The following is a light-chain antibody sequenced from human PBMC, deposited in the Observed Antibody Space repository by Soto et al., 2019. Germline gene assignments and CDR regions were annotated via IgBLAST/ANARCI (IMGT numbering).Light chain of an antibody. CDR2: AAS. J-gene: IGKJ1*01. Sequence: DIQLTQSPSFLSASVGDRVTITCRASQGISSFLAWYQQKPGKAPKLLIYAASTLQIGVPSRFSGSGSGTEFTLTISSLQPDDFATYYCQQYNSYSRTFGQGTKVDI. V-gene: IGKV1-9*01. CDR1: QGISSF. CDR3: QQYNSYSRT.